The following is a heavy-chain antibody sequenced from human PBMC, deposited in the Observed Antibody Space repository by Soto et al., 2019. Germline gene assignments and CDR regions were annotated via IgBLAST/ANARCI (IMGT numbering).Heavy chain of an antibody. D-gene: IGHD6-19*01. CDR3: AKGPHTNVGWPYYFES. CDR2: SSPRGDTI. CDR1: GFSLANYP. J-gene: IGHJ4*02. V-gene: IGHV3-48*02. Sequence: GGSLRLSCGASGFSLANYPINWVRQTPGKGLEWISYSSPRGDTIYYADSVEGRFTISRDNARNSLSLHMSSLRDEDSALYYCAKGPHTNVGWPYYFESWGQGVPVTVS.